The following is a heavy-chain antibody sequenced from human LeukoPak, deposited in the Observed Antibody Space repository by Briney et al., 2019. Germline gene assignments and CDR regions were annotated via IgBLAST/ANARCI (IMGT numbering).Heavy chain of an antibody. Sequence: SETLSLTCTVSGYSISSGYYWGWLRQPPGKGLERIGSIYHRGSTYYNPSLKSRVTISVDTSKNQFSLKLSSVTAADTAVYYCASHIEGYCSGGSCYGSFDYWGQGTLVTVSS. CDR3: ASHIEGYCSGGSCYGSFDY. CDR2: IYHRGST. CDR1: GYSISSGYY. V-gene: IGHV4-38-2*02. J-gene: IGHJ4*02. D-gene: IGHD2-15*01.